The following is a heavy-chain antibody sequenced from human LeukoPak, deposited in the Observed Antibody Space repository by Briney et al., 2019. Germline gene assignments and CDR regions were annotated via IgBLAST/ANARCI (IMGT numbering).Heavy chain of an antibody. CDR1: GGSFSGYY. CDR2: INHSGST. CDR3: ARDRRRRDGYNPAIDY. J-gene: IGHJ4*02. D-gene: IGHD5-24*01. V-gene: IGHV4-34*01. Sequence: PSETLSLTCAVYGGSFSGYYWSWIRPPPGKGLEWIGEINHSGSTNYNPSLKSRVTISVDTSKNQFSLKLSSVTAADAAVYYCARDRRRRDGYNPAIDYWGQGTLVTVSS.